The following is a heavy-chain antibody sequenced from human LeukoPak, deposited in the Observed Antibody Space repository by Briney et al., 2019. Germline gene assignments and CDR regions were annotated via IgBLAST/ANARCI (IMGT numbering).Heavy chain of an antibody. CDR3: ATNSIVGATNVDY. CDR2: IDPSDSYT. D-gene: IGHD1-26*01. Sequence: GEPLKISCKGSGYSFTSYWISWVRQLPGKGLEWMGRIDPSDSYTNYSPSFQGHVTISADKSISTAYLQWSSLKASDTAMYYCATNSIVGATNVDYWGQGTLVTVST. CDR1: GYSFTSYW. V-gene: IGHV5-10-1*01. J-gene: IGHJ4*02.